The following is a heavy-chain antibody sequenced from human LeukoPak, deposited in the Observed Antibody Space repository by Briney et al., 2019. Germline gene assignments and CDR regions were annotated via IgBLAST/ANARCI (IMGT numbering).Heavy chain of an antibody. CDR3: ARGGYSYGYYFDY. CDR2: INPNSGGT. Sequence: ASVKVSCKASGYTFTGYYMHWVRQAPGQGLEWMGWINPNSGGTNYAHKFQGRVTMTRDTSISTAYMELSRLRSDDTAVYYCARGGYSYGYYFDYWGQGTLVTVSS. D-gene: IGHD5-18*01. J-gene: IGHJ4*02. CDR1: GYTFTGYY. V-gene: IGHV1-2*07.